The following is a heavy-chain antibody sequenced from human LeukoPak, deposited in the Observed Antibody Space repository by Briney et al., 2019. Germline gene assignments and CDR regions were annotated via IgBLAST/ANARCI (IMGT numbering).Heavy chain of an antibody. CDR3: ARAWGLRPLDY. D-gene: IGHD1-26*01. CDR2: IYYSGST. CDR1: GGSVSSGSYY. Sequence: PSETLSLTCTVSGGSVSSGSYYRSWIRQPPGKGLEWIGYIYYSGSTNYNPSLKSRVTISVDTSKNQFSLKLSSVTAADTAVYYCARAWGLRPLDYWGQGTLVTVSS. V-gene: IGHV4-61*01. J-gene: IGHJ4*02.